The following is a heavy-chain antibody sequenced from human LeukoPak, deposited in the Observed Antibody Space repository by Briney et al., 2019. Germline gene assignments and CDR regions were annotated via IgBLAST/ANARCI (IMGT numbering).Heavy chain of an antibody. Sequence: SETLSLTCTVSGGSISSYYWGWIRQPPGKGLEWIGSIYYSGSTYYNPSLKSRVTISVDTSKNQFSLKLSSVTAADTAVYYCASTKLPAHYYYYYYMDVWGKGTTVAVSS. CDR1: GGSISSYY. CDR3: ASTKLPAHYYYYYYMDV. CDR2: IYYSGST. V-gene: IGHV4-39*01. D-gene: IGHD6-6*01. J-gene: IGHJ6*03.